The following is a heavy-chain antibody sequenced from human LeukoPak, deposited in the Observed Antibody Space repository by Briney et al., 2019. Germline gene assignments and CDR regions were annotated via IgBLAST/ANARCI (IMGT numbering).Heavy chain of an antibody. D-gene: IGHD5-12*01. CDR1: GFTFSDYY. V-gene: IGHV3-11*04. Sequence: GGSLRPSCAASGFTFSDYYMSWIRQAPGKGLEWVSYISSSGSTIYYADSVKGRFTISRDNAKNSLYLQMNSLRAEDTAVYYCARGRYTITHYYYYMDVWGKGTTVTVSS. J-gene: IGHJ6*03. CDR2: ISSSGSTI. CDR3: ARGRYTITHYYYYMDV.